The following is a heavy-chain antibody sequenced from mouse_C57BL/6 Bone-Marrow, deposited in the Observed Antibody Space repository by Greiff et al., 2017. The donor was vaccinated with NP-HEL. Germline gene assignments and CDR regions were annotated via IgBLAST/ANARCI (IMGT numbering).Heavy chain of an antibody. J-gene: IGHJ2*01. V-gene: IGHV3-6*01. CDR1: GYSITSGYY. Sequence: ESGPGLVKPSHSLSLTCSVTGYSITSGYYWNWIRQFPGNKLELMGYISYDGSTNYNPSLKNRISITRDTSKNQFFLKLNSVTTEDTATYYCARDRDYAGDWDYFDDWGKGTTLTVSS. D-gene: IGHD1-1*02. CDR3: ARDRDYAGDWDYFDD. CDR2: ISYDGST.